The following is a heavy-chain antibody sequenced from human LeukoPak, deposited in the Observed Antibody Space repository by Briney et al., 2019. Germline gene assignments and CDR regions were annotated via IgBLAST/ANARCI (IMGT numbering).Heavy chain of an antibody. V-gene: IGHV1-2*02. CDR1: VDTLTAYY. D-gene: IGHD5-12*01. Sequence: GASVKVSCKASVDTLTAYYLRWVRQAPGQRRECMGWINPNTVDTDDAQNLRGGGTMTRDTSINTAYTELSSLKPDDTAVYYCARGGLILATIFYAFDIWGQGTMVSVSS. CDR3: ARGGLILATIFYAFDI. CDR2: INPNTVDT. J-gene: IGHJ3*02.